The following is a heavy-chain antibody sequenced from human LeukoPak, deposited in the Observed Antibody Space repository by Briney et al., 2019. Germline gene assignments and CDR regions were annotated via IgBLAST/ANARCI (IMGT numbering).Heavy chain of an antibody. CDR3: ARRGYYGSGSYAVLFDY. Sequence: SETLSLTCTVSGGSISSSSYYWGWIRQPPGKGLEWIGSIYYSGSTYYNPSLKSRVTTSVDTSKNQFSLKLSSVTAADTAVYYCARRGYYGSGSYAVLFDYWGQGTLVTVSS. V-gene: IGHV4-39*01. J-gene: IGHJ4*02. D-gene: IGHD3-10*01. CDR2: IYYSGST. CDR1: GGSISSSSYY.